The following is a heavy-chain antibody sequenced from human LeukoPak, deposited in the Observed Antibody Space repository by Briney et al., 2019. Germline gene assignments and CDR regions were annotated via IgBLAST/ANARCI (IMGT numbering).Heavy chain of an antibody. CDR3: AKFIAAAGTVDFDY. J-gene: IGHJ4*02. CDR1: GFTFSGYG. D-gene: IGHD6-13*01. CDR2: ISYDGSNK. V-gene: IGHV3-30*18. Sequence: GRSLRLSCAASGFTFSGYGMHWVRQAPGKGLEWVAVISYDGSNKYYADSVKGRFTISRDNSKNTLYLQMNSLRAEDTAVYYCAKFIAAAGTVDFDYWGQGTLVTVSS.